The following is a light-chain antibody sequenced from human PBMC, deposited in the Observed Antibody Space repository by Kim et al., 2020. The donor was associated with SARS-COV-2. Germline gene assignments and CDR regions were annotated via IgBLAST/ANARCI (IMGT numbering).Light chain of an antibody. CDR1: QTVSSS. Sequence: DRVMTQSSVTLSVSPGETATLSCRASQTVSSSLAWYQHKPGQAPRLLIYGASTRATGVPARFSGGGSGTEFTLTISSLESEDFAVYYCQHYYSWPYTFGQGTKLEI. V-gene: IGKV3-15*01. CDR2: GAS. CDR3: QHYYSWPYT. J-gene: IGKJ2*01.